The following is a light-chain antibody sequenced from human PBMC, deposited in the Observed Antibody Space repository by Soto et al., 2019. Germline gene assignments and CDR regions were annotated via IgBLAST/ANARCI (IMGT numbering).Light chain of an antibody. V-gene: IGLV1-40*01. CDR1: SSNIGAGYD. CDR2: GSR. CDR3: QSYDSSLSGSKVV. J-gene: IGLJ2*01. Sequence: QPVLTQPPSVSGAPGQRVTISCTGSSSNIGAGYDVHWYRQLPGIAPKLLIYGSRHRPSGVPDRFSGSTSGNSASLAITGLQAEDEADYYCQSYDSSLSGSKVVFGGGTKLTVL.